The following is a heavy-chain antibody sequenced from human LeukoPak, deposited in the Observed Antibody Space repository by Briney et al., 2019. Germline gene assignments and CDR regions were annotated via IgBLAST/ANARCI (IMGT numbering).Heavy chain of an antibody. CDR1: GGSISGYY. CDR3: ARHVPFHSLYYYYYMDV. V-gene: IGHV4-34*01. CDR2: INHSGST. J-gene: IGHJ6*03. Sequence: SETLSLTCTVSGGSISGYYWSWIRQPPGKGLEWIGEINHSGSTNYNPSLKSRVTISVDTSKNQFSLKLSSVTAADTAVYYCARHVPFHSLYYYYYMDVWGKGTTVTISS.